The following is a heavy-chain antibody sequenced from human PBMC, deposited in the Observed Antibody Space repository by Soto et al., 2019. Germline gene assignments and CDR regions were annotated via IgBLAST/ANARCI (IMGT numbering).Heavy chain of an antibody. V-gene: IGHV4-59*01. D-gene: IGHD2-21*02. CDR3: AREGTENCLAP. CDR1: TLLLIRLY. J-gene: IGHJ5*02. Sequence: QTMSLTSPGVTLLLIRLYLGWDRPPHERGRGWIGYIYDSGSTTSNTALRSRVSISLDTSKNQVSLKLSSVTSADTAMYYCAREGTENCLAPWGQGTLVPVS. CDR2: IYDSGST.